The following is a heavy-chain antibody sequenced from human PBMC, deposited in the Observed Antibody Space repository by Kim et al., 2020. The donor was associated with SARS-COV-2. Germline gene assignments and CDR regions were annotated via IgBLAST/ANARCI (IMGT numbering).Heavy chain of an antibody. Sequence: GGSLRLSCAASGFTFSDYYMSWIRQAPGKGLEWVSYISSSGSTIYYADSVKGRFTISRDNAKNSLYLQMNSLRAEDTAGYYCARDRYYYDSSGWFDPWGQGTLVTVSS. D-gene: IGHD3-22*01. CDR3: ARDRYYYDSSGWFDP. V-gene: IGHV3-11*04. J-gene: IGHJ5*02. CDR2: ISSSGSTI. CDR1: GFTFSDYY.